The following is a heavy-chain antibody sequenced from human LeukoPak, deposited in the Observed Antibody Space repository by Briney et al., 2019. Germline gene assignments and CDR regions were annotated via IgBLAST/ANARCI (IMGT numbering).Heavy chain of an antibody. J-gene: IGHJ4*02. CDR3: ARDRSPPLRFLEWLLKGAPVDY. CDR2: ISAYNGNT. Sequence: GASVKVSCKASGYTFTSYGISWVRQASGQGLEWMGWISAYNGNTNYAQKLQGRVTMTTDTSTSTAYMELRSLRSDDTAVYYCARDRSPPLRFLEWLLKGAPVDYWGQGTLVTVSS. V-gene: IGHV1-18*01. CDR1: GYTFTSYG. D-gene: IGHD3-3*01.